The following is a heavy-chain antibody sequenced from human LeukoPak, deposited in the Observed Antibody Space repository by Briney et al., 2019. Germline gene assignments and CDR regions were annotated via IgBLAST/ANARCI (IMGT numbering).Heavy chain of an antibody. V-gene: IGHV3-74*01. CDR3: ARLYCSSTSCYSSDWFDP. CDR2: INTDGSST. D-gene: IGHD2-2*01. J-gene: IGHJ5*02. Sequence: PGGSLRLSCAASGFTFSSYWMHWVRQAPGKGLVWVSRINTDGSSTSYADSVKGRFTISRDNAKNTLDLQMNSLRAEDTAVYYCARLYCSSTSCYSSDWFDPWGQGTLVTVSS. CDR1: GFTFSSYW.